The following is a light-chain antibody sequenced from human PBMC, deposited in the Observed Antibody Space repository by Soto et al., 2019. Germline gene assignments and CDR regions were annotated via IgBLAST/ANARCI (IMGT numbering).Light chain of an antibody. J-gene: IGKJ1*01. CDR1: PNIDNW. CDR3: QQYYTNYQAS. Sequence: DVQMTQSPSTLSSSVGDRVTITCRASPNIDNWLAWYQQKLGKAPKLLIYKASSLETGVRSKFSGSGSGTECSLTISNLEPDDFATYNCQQYYTNYQASFGQRTTV. CDR2: KAS. V-gene: IGKV1-5*03.